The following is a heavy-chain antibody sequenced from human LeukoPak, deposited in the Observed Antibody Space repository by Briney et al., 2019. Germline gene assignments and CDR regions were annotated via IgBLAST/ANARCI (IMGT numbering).Heavy chain of an antibody. V-gene: IGHV4-34*01. CDR1: GGSFSGCY. CDR2: INHSGST. J-gene: IGHJ2*01. Sequence: SETLSLTCALYGGSFSGCYGRWIRQPPGKGLEWIGEINHSGSTNYNPSLKSRVTISVDTSKNQFSLKLSSVTAADTAVYYCARGIRAGTMFYESKYWCFDLWGRGTLVTVSS. CDR3: ARGIRAGTMFYESKYWCFDL. D-gene: IGHD3-10*02.